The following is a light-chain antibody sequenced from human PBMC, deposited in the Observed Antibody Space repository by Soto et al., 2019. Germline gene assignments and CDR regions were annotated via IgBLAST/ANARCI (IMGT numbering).Light chain of an antibody. CDR3: CSYTSTTSFV. J-gene: IGLJ1*01. CDR1: SKDVGGYNY. CDR2: DVS. V-gene: IGLV2-14*01. Sequence: QSALTQPASVSGSPGQSITISCTGTSKDVGGYNYVSWFQQYPGKAPKFMVYDVSHRSSGVSNRFSGSKSGNTASLTISGLQAEDEADYYCCSYTSTTSFVFGTGTKLTVL.